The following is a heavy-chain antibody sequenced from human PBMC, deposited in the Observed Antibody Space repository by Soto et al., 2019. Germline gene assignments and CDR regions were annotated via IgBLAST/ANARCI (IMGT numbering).Heavy chain of an antibody. V-gene: IGHV3-30-3*01. CDR1: GFTFRTYA. J-gene: IGHJ4*02. CDR2: VSYDGRGQ. D-gene: IGHD3-22*01. CDR3: ARSYYYESPPVNFGY. Sequence: GGSLRLSCAVSGFTFRTYAMHWVRQAPGKGLEWLAVVSYDGRGQYYADSVRGRFTISRDNSNSALYLQMSSLRPEDTAVYYCARSYYYESPPVNFGYWGQGALVTVSS.